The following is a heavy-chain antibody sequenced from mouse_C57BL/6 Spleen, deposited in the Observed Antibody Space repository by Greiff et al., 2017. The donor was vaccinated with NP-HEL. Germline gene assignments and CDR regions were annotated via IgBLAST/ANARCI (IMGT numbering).Heavy chain of an antibody. D-gene: IGHD1-1*01. V-gene: IGHV1-53*01. Sequence: QVQLQQPGTELVKPGASVKLSCKASGYTFTSYWMHWVKQRPGQGLEWIGNINPSNGGTNYNEKFKSKATLTVDESSSTAYMQLSSLTSEDSAVYYCAREGITTVVADYWGQGTTLTVSS. CDR2: INPSNGGT. CDR3: AREGITTVVADY. CDR1: GYTFTSYW. J-gene: IGHJ2*01.